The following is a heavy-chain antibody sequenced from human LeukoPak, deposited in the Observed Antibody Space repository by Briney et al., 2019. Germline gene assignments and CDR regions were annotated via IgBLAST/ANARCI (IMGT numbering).Heavy chain of an antibody. D-gene: IGHD6-13*01. CDR3: AKDITDDGSWQHFDY. CDR1: GFTFDDYA. CDR2: ISWNSGSI. Sequence: GRSLRLSCAASGFTFDDYAMHWDRQAPGKGLEWVSGISWNSGSIGYADSVKGRFTISRDNAKNSLYLQMNSLRAEDTALYYCAKDITDDGSWQHFDYWGQGTLVTVSS. V-gene: IGHV3-9*01. J-gene: IGHJ4*02.